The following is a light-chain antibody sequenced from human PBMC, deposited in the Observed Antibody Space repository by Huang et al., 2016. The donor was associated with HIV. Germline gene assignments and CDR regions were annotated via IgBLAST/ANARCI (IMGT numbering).Light chain of an antibody. CDR2: AAS. V-gene: IGKV1-12*01. CDR3: QQANSFPV. Sequence: DIQMTQSPSSVSASVGDRVTITCRASQGIGTWLAWYQQKPGKAPNLLIDAASSLQSGVPVRFSGRGSGTDFTLSISSLQPEDFATYYCQQANSFPVFGQGTKVEIK. J-gene: IGKJ1*01. CDR1: QGIGTW.